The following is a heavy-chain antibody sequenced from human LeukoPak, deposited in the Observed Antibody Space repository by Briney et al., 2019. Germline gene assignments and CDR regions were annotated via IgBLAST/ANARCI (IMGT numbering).Heavy chain of an antibody. Sequence: PGGSLRLSCAASGFTFSSYWMNWARQDPGKGLEWVASINHNGNVNYYVDSVKSRFTISRDNAKNSLYLQMSNLRAEDTAVYFCARGGGLDVWGQGATVTVSS. CDR2: INHNGNVN. CDR3: ARGGGLDV. CDR1: GFTFSSYW. J-gene: IGHJ6*02. D-gene: IGHD3-16*01. V-gene: IGHV3-7*03.